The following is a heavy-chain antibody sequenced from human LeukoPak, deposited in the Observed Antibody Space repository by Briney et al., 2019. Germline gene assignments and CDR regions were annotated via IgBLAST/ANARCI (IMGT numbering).Heavy chain of an antibody. Sequence: PGGSPRLSCAASGFTFSNYWMHWVRQAPGKGLFWVSRISSDGTNTIYADSVKGRFTISRDDAKNTLYLQMNSLRGEDTAVYYCARLGAGSTLDYWGQGTLVTVSS. CDR3: ARLGAGSTLDY. J-gene: IGHJ4*02. D-gene: IGHD2-2*01. CDR2: ISSDGTNT. V-gene: IGHV3-74*01. CDR1: GFTFSNYW.